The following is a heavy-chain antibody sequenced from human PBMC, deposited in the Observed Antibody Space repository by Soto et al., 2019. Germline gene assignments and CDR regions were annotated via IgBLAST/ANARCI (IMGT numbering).Heavy chain of an antibody. Sequence: QVQLVQSGSEVKTPGSSVRVSCKASGGTFTTYAIXXXXXXXXXGXAWMGRIIPILGKAEYVEKFQGRVTMTADXSTSXVYMELXSXRXXDTAXYYXARDAPVYNGNYGRVFDSWGQGTLVTVSS. CDR1: GGTFTTYA. CDR3: ARDAPVYNGNYGRVFDS. D-gene: IGHD1-26*01. V-gene: IGHV1-69*04. CDR2: IIPILGKA. J-gene: IGHJ4*02.